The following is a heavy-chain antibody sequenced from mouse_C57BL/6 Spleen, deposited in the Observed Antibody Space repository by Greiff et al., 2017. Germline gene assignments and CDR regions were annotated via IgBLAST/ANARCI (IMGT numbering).Heavy chain of an antibody. Sequence: VQLQQSGTVLARPGASVKMSCKTSGYTFTSYWMHWVKQRPGQGLEWIGAIYPGNSDTSYNQKFKGKAKLTAVTSASTAYMELSSLTNEDSAVYYGTREEIYYGNWRYFDVWGTGTTVTVSS. J-gene: IGHJ1*03. D-gene: IGHD2-1*01. V-gene: IGHV1-5*01. CDR1: GYTFTSYW. CDR3: TREEIYYGNWRYFDV. CDR2: IYPGNSDT.